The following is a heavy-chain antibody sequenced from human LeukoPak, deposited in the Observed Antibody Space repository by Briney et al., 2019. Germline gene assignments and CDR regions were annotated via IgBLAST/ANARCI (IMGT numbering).Heavy chain of an antibody. CDR3: ARYREYYDILTGYYNDNLYDY. J-gene: IGHJ4*02. Sequence: KTSETLSLTCTVSGGSISSYYWSWIRQPPGKGLEWIGYIYYSGSTNYNPSLKSRVTISVDTSKNQFSLKLSSVTAADTAVYYCARYREYYDILTGYYNDNLYDYWGQGTLVTVSS. CDR1: GGSISSYY. CDR2: IYYSGST. D-gene: IGHD3-9*01. V-gene: IGHV4-59*01.